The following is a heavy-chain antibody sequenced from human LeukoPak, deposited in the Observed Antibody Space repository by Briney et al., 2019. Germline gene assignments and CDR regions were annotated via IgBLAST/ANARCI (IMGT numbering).Heavy chain of an antibody. Sequence: ASVKVSCKASGGTFSSYAISWVRQAPGQGLEWMGWISGYNGNTNYAQKVQGRVTMTTDTSTSTAYMELRSLRSDDTAVYYCARDGAYRDSSGSYYAVGDDYWGQGTLVTVSS. CDR1: GGTFSSYA. V-gene: IGHV1-18*01. CDR2: ISGYNGNT. D-gene: IGHD3-22*01. J-gene: IGHJ4*02. CDR3: ARDGAYRDSSGSYYAVGDDY.